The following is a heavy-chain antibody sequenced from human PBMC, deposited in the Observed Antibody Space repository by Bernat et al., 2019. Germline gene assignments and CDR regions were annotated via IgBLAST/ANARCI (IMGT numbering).Heavy chain of an antibody. V-gene: IGHV3-33*05. D-gene: IGHD2-8*01. Sequence: QVQLVESGGGVVQPGRSLRLSCAASGFTFSNYGMHWVRQAPGKGLEWVAVVSYDGSKKYYADSVKGRFTVSRDNSKNTLYLQMNSLRAEDTAVYYCARDGRYCTNGVCYTWYFDLWGRGTLMTVSS. CDR1: GFTFSNYG. J-gene: IGHJ2*01. CDR3: ARDGRYCTNGVCYTWYFDL. CDR2: VSYDGSKK.